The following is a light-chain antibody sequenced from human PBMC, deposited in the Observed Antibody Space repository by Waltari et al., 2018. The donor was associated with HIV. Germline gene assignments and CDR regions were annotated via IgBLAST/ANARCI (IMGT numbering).Light chain of an antibody. J-gene: IGLJ3*02. CDR1: SSDVGAYNY. CDR2: YVN. V-gene: IGLV2-14*03. CDR3: SSYTSSSTWV. Sequence: QSALTQPASVSGSPGQSITISCTGTSSDVGAYNYVSWYQQHPGKAPKLIIYYVNERPSGVSNRFSGSKSGNTASLTISGLQAEDEADYYCSSYTSSSTWVFGGGTKLTVL.